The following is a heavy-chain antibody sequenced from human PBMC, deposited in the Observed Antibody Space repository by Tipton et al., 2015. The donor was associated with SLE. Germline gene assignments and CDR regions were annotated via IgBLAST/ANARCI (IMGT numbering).Heavy chain of an antibody. CDR3: ARVGSGWSEDYFDY. V-gene: IGHV4-34*01. D-gene: IGHD6-19*01. CDR2: IYYSGST. J-gene: IGHJ4*02. CDR1: GGSFSGYY. Sequence: TLSLTCAVYGGSFSGYYWSWIRQPPGKGLEWIGSIYYSGSTYYNPSLKSRVTISVDTSKNQFSLKLNSVTAADTAVFYCARVGSGWSEDYFDYWGQGTLVTVSS.